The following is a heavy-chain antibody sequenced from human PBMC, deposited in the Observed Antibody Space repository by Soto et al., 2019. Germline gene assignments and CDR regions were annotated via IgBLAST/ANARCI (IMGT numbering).Heavy chain of an antibody. V-gene: IGHV3-23*01. D-gene: IGHD3-10*01. CDR1: GFTFSHYA. CDR2: ISGSGSSV. Sequence: PGGSLRLSCAASGFTFSHYALSWVRQSPERGLEWVSSISGSGSSVYVADSVRGRFIMSRDLSTNTVSLQMNSLRAEDTAVYYCAKVRASYLSASYFYYGLDVWGQGTTVTVSS. CDR3: AKVRASYLSASYFYYGLDV. J-gene: IGHJ6*02.